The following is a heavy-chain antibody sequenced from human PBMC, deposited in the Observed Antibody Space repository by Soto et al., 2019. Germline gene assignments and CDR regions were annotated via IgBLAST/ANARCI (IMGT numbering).Heavy chain of an antibody. CDR1: GGSISSYY. Sequence: QVQLQESGPGLVKPSETLSLTCTVSGGSISSYYWSWIRQPPGKGLEWIGYVYYSGSTTHTPPLKSRVTISVDTSKNQFPLKLSSVTAADTAVYYCARELISAFDIWGQGTMVTVSS. CDR2: VYYSGST. D-gene: IGHD2-8*01. CDR3: ARELISAFDI. V-gene: IGHV4-59*01. J-gene: IGHJ3*02.